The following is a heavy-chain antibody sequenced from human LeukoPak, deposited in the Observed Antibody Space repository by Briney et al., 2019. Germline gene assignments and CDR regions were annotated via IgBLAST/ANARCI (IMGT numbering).Heavy chain of an antibody. CDR2: IRYDESNK. Sequence: GGSLRLSCAASGFTFSSYGMHWVRQAPGKGLEWVTFIRYDESNKYYADSVKGRFTISRDNSKNTLYLQMNSLRAEDTAVYYCAKKYNTGLDPWGQGTLVTVSS. D-gene: IGHD1-14*01. J-gene: IGHJ5*02. V-gene: IGHV3-30*02. CDR3: AKKYNTGLDP. CDR1: GFTFSSYG.